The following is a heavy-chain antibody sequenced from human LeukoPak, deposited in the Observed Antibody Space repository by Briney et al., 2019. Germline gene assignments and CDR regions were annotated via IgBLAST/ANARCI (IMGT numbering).Heavy chain of an antibody. CDR2: INPSGGST. CDR1: GFTITSYY. D-gene: IGHD3/OR15-3a*01. Sequence: ASVKVSCKASGFTITSYYMHWVRQAPGQGLEWMGIINPSGGSTSYAQKFQGRVTMTRDTSTSTVYMELSSLRSEDTAVYYCAARTGRYYYGMDVWGQGTTVIVSS. CDR3: AARTGRYYYGMDV. J-gene: IGHJ6*02. V-gene: IGHV1-46*01.